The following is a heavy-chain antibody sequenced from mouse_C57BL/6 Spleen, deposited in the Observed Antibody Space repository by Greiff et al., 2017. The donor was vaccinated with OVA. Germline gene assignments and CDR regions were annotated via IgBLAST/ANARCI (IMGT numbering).Heavy chain of an antibody. V-gene: IGHV1-81*01. J-gene: IGHJ2*01. D-gene: IGHD1-1*01. CDR3: ARKVLITTVVAPFDY. CDR2: IYPRSGNT. CDR1: GYTFTSYG. Sequence: VQLVESGAELARPGASVKLSCKASGYTFTSYGISWVKQRTGQGLEWIGEIYPRSGNTYYNEKFKGKATLTAYKSSSTAYMELRSLTSEDSAVYFCARKVLITTVVAPFDYWGQGTTLTVSS.